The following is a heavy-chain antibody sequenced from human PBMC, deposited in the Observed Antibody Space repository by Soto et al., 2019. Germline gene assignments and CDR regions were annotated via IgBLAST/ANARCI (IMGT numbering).Heavy chain of an antibody. Sequence: PSETLSLTCAVSGGSISSGGYSWSWVRQPPGKGLEWIGYIYHSGSTYYNPSLKSRVTISVDTSKNQFSLKLSSVTAADTAVYYCARGKIDYGSGSYYIPYGMDVWGQGTTVTVSS. CDR1: GGSISSGGYS. V-gene: IGHV4-30-2*05. CDR2: IYHSGST. CDR3: ARGKIDYGSGSYYIPYGMDV. J-gene: IGHJ6*02. D-gene: IGHD3-10*01.